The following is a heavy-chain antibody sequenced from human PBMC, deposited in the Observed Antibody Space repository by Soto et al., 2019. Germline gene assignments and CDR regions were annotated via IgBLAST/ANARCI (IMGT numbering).Heavy chain of an antibody. J-gene: IGHJ4*02. Sequence: QVQLVQSGAEVKRPGASVKVSCKASGYTFTGYGIAWVRQAPGQGLEWMGWISAYNGNTLQTQKFQDRLTMTTDTSANTDYMELRSLRSDDTAVYYCASPLGGYGDYALPLNYWGQGTLVSVSS. CDR2: ISAYNGNT. CDR3: ASPLGGYGDYALPLNY. V-gene: IGHV1-18*04. D-gene: IGHD4-17*01. CDR1: GYTFTGYG.